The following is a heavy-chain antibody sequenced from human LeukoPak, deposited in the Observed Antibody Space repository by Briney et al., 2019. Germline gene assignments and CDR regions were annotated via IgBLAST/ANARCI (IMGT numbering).Heavy chain of an antibody. D-gene: IGHD4-17*01. Sequence: SVKLSCKASGGTFSSYAISWVRQAPGQGLEWMGVIIPIFGTANYAQKFQGRVTITADESTSTAYMELSSLRSEDTAVYYCARAAVTTFPYFDYWGQGTLVTVSS. CDR2: IIPIFGTA. J-gene: IGHJ4*02. CDR1: GGTFSSYA. CDR3: ARAAVTTFPYFDY. V-gene: IGHV1-69*13.